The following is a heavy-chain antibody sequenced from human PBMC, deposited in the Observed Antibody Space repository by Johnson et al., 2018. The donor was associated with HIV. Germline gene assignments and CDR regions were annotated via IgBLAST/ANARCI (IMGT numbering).Heavy chain of an antibody. CDR1: GFTFDDYG. CDR3: ARDPRSWYDDAVDI. Sequence: VQLVESGGGVVRPGGSLRLSCAASGFTFDDYGMSWVRQAPGKGLEWVCGINWNGGSTGYVDSVKGRFTISRDNAKNSLDRQMNSLTVEDTALYYCARDPRSWYDDAVDIWGQGTMVTVSS. J-gene: IGHJ3*02. V-gene: IGHV3-20*04. CDR2: INWNGGST. D-gene: IGHD6-13*01.